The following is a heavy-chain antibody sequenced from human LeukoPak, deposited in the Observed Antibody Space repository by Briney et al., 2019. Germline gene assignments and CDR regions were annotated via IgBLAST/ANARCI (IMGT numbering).Heavy chain of an antibody. CDR2: ISGDGGST. J-gene: IGHJ6*02. CDR3: AKDTGDYYYYGMDV. CDR1: GFTFADYA. Sequence: GWSLRLACVASGFTFADYAMHWVRQVPGKGLEWVSLISGDGGSTYYADSVKGRFTISRDNSKNSLYLQMNSLRTEDTALYYCAKDTGDYYYYGMDVWGQGTTVTVSS. V-gene: IGHV3-43*02.